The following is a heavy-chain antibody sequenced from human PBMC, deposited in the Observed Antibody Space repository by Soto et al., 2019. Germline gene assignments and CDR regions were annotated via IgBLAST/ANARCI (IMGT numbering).Heavy chain of an antibody. CDR1: GFTFSSYA. Sequence: LSCAASGFTFSSYAMGWVRQGPGKGLEWVAVVSIGGSTHYADSVRGRFTISRDNSKNTLSLQMNSLTAEDTAVYFCAKRRGAGGHFDYWGQGALVTVSS. J-gene: IGHJ4*02. V-gene: IGHV3-23*01. CDR2: VSIGGST. D-gene: IGHD2-15*01. CDR3: AKRRGAGGHFDY.